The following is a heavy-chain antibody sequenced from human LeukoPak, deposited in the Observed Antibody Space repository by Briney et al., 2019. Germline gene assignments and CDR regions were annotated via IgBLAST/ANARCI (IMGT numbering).Heavy chain of an antibody. Sequence: GGSLRLSCAASGFTFSSYAMSWVRQAPGKGLEWVSAISGSGGSTYYAGSVKGRFTISRDNSKNTLYLQMNSLRAEDTAVYYCAKGPSPIVVVVAAGPLGYWGQGTLVTVSS. J-gene: IGHJ4*02. CDR2: ISGSGGST. CDR3: AKGPSPIVVVVAAGPLGY. D-gene: IGHD2-15*01. V-gene: IGHV3-23*01. CDR1: GFTFSSYA.